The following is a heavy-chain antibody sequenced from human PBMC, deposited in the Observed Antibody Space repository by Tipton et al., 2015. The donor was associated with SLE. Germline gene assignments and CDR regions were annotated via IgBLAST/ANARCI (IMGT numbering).Heavy chain of an antibody. V-gene: IGHV1-69*06. D-gene: IGHD3-10*01. CDR2: IIPIFGTA. Sequence: QSGAEVKKPGSSVKVSCKASGGTFSSYAISWVRQAPGQGLEWMGGIIPIFGTANYAQKLQGRVTITADKSTSTAYMELSSLRSGDTAVYYCARTTMVRGAIDYWGQGTLVTVSS. J-gene: IGHJ4*02. CDR1: GGTFSSYA. CDR3: ARTTMVRGAIDY.